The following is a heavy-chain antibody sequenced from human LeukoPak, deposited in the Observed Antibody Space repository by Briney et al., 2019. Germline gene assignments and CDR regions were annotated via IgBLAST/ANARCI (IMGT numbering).Heavy chain of an antibody. Sequence: SGGSLRLSCAASGVTFSAYSMNWVRQAPGKGLEWVANIKQDGSQKYYVDSVKGRFTISRDNAKNSLYLQMNSLRAEDTAVYYCARAWEDTVIISTAIRQYYFYYYMDVWGKGTTVTVSS. D-gene: IGHD2-2*02. CDR3: ARAWEDTVIISTAIRQYYFYYYMDV. J-gene: IGHJ6*03. V-gene: IGHV3-7*01. CDR1: GVTFSAYS. CDR2: IKQDGSQK.